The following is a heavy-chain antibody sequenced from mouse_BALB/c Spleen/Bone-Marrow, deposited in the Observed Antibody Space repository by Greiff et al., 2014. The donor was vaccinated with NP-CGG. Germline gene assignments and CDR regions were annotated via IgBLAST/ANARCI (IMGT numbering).Heavy chain of an antibody. CDR1: GFNIKDTY. D-gene: IGHD2-14*01. CDR3: ARSDRYTWFAY. CDR2: IDPANGNS. V-gene: IGHV14-3*02. Sequence: VQLQQSGAELVKPGASVKLSCTGSGFNIKDTYMHWVKQRPEQGLEWIGRIDPANGNSKYDPKFQGKATITADTSSNPAYLQLSSLTSEDTAVYYCARSDRYTWFAYWGQGTLVTVSA. J-gene: IGHJ3*01.